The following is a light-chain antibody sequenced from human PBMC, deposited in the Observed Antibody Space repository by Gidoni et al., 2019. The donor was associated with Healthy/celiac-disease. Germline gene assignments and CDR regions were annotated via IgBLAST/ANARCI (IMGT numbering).Light chain of an antibody. CDR3: QQSYSTPQT. CDR2: AAS. Sequence: DIKMTQSPSSLSASVGDRVTITCRASQSISSYLNWYQQKPGKAPKLLIYAASSLQSGAPSRFSGSGSGTDFTLTISSLQPEDFATYYCQQSYSTPQTFGPGTKVDIK. J-gene: IGKJ3*01. CDR1: QSISSY. V-gene: IGKV1-39*01.